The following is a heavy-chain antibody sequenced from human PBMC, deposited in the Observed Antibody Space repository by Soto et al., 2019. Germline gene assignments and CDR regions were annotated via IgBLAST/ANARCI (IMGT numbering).Heavy chain of an antibody. Sequence: PSETLSLTCTVSGGSITTGGYYWSWIRQLPGKGLEWIGHRYYSESTYYNPSLKSRVSISLDTSKNQFSLKLSFVTAADTAMYYCARTKCGGGSCYSWSLDYWGQGTQVPVSS. CDR2: RYYSEST. J-gene: IGHJ4*02. CDR1: GGSITTGGYY. V-gene: IGHV4-31*03. CDR3: ARTKCGGGSCYSWSLDY. D-gene: IGHD2-15*01.